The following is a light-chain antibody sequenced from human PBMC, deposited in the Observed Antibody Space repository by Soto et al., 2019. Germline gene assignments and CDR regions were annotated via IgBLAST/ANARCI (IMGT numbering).Light chain of an antibody. J-gene: IGKJ1*01. Sequence: DIQMTQSPSSLSASVGDRVTITCRASQSISSNLNWYQQKPGKAPKLLIYAASSLQSGVPSRFSGGGSGTDFTLTISCLQSEDFATYYCQQYYSYPRTFGQGTKVDIK. CDR1: QSISSN. V-gene: IGKV1-39*01. CDR3: QQYYSYPRT. CDR2: AAS.